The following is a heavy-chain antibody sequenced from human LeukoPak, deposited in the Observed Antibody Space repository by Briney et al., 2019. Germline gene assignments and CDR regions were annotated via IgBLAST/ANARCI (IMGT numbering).Heavy chain of an antibody. Sequence: GGSLRLSCAASGFTFSSYAMSWVRQAPGKGLEWVSAISASGGSTCYADSVKGRFTISRDNSKNTLYLQMNSLRAEDTAVYYCAKVDYYGSESYYTYSGMDVWGQGTTVTVSS. CDR2: ISASGGST. CDR3: AKVDYYGSESYYTYSGMDV. J-gene: IGHJ6*02. D-gene: IGHD3-10*01. V-gene: IGHV3-23*01. CDR1: GFTFSSYA.